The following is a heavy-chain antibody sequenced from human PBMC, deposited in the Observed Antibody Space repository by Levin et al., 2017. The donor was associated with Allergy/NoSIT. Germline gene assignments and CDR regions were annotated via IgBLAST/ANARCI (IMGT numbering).Heavy chain of an antibody. Sequence: SETLSLTCTVSGGSISSSSYYWGWIRQPPGKGLEWIGSIYYSGITYYNPSLKSRVTISLDTSKNQFSLKLCSVTAADTAMYCCARHWGEIATGDDYWGQGTLVTVSS. J-gene: IGHJ4*02. CDR2: IYYSGIT. D-gene: IGHD5-24*01. CDR3: ARHWGEIATGDDY. V-gene: IGHV4-39*01. CDR1: GGSISSSSYY.